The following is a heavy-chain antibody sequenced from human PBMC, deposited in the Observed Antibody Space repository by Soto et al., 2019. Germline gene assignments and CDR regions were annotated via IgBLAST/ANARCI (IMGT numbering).Heavy chain of an antibody. D-gene: IGHD3-22*01. Sequence: ESGGGVVQPGRSLRLSCGASGFTFRNYGMHWVRQAPGKGLEWVAFISNDGSNKNYGDSVKGRFSISRDNSENTLSLQLNSLRADDTAVYVCAKDQLPVYYYHSRGPFDSWGQGTLVTVSS. CDR2: ISNDGSNK. CDR1: GFTFRNYG. CDR3: AKDQLPVYYYHSRGPFDS. V-gene: IGHV3-30*18. J-gene: IGHJ4*02.